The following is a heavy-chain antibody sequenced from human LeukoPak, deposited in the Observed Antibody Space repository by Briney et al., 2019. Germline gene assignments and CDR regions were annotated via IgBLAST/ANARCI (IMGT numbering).Heavy chain of an antibody. Sequence: SETLSLICTVSGGSISSSSYYWGWIRQPPGKGLEWIGSIYYSGSTYYNPSLKSRVTISVDTSKNQFSLKLSSVTAADTAVYYCARKRSSHFDYWGQGTLVTVSS. CDR1: GGSISSSSYY. CDR2: IYYSGST. V-gene: IGHV4-39*07. J-gene: IGHJ4*02. CDR3: ARKRSSHFDY. D-gene: IGHD1-26*01.